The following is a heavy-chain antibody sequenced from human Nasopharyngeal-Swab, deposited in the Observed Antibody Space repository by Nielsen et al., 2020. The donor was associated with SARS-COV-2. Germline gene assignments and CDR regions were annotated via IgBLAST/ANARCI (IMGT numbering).Heavy chain of an antibody. J-gene: IGHJ4*02. CDR1: ASTFSTYW. CDR3: AKLGLFAGYDYSVAY. Sequence: GRSLRLSCATSASTFSTYWMTWVRQAPGNGLEWVPGISASGGSTYYADSVKGQFTISKDNSRNTVYLQMNSLRAEDTAVYYCAKLGLFAGYDYSVAYWGQGTLVTVSS. CDR2: ISASGGST. V-gene: IGHV3-23*01. D-gene: IGHD5/OR15-5a*01.